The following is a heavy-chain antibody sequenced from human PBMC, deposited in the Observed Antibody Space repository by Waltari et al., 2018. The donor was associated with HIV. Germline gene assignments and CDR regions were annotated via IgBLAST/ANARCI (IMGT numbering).Heavy chain of an antibody. CDR2: FDPKNGKP. Sequence: QLIQSTTALKRPGASVTISCQVSGYPLSDLSMQWVRQGRGQRLEWMGGFDPKNGKPVYSQRFWGRVSLAEDTSEDTAFLELNRLTSDDTAVYYCVTLYNESPLYSNFGGQGTLVTV. CDR3: VTLYNESPLYSNF. J-gene: IGHJ1*01. V-gene: IGHV1-24*01. CDR1: GYPLSDLS. D-gene: IGHD2-15*01.